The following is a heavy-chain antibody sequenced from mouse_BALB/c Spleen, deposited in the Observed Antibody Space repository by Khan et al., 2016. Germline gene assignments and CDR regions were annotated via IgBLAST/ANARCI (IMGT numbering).Heavy chain of an antibody. CDR3: ARCISGYWYYFDY. CDR2: IYYSGST. J-gene: IGHJ2*01. V-gene: IGHV3-1*02. Sequence: EVQLQESGPDLVKPSQSLSLTCTVTGYSITSHYSWHWIRHFPGNKLEWMGYIYYSGSTNYNPSLKSRISLTRDTSKNQFFLQLNSVTTEDTATYDGARCISGYWYYFDYWGQGTTLTVSS. D-gene: IGHD3-1*01. CDR1: GYSITSHYS.